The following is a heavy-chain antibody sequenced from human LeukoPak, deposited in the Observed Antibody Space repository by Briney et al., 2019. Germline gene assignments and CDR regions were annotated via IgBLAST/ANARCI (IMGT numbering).Heavy chain of an antibody. D-gene: IGHD2-15*01. CDR3: ARALGSEIDY. Sequence: PGGSLRLSCAASGFTFSSYSMNWVRQPPGKGLEWVSYIGSSSSSIYYADSVKGRFTISRDNAKNSLYLQMNSLRDEDTAVYYCARALGSEIDYWGQGTLVTVSS. J-gene: IGHJ4*02. CDR1: GFTFSSYS. CDR2: IGSSSSSI. V-gene: IGHV3-48*02.